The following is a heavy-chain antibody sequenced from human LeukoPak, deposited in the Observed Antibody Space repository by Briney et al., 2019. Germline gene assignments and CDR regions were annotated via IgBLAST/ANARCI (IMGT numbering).Heavy chain of an antibody. V-gene: IGHV1-2*02. CDR1: GYTFTGYY. CDR3: ARFGGDYEQFDY. Sequence: ASVKVSCKVSGYTFTGYYMHWVRQAPGQGLEWMGWINPNSGGTNYAQKFQGRVTMTRDTSISTAYMELSRLRSDDTAVYYCARFGGDYEQFDYWGQGTLVTVSS. J-gene: IGHJ4*02. CDR2: INPNSGGT. D-gene: IGHD4-17*01.